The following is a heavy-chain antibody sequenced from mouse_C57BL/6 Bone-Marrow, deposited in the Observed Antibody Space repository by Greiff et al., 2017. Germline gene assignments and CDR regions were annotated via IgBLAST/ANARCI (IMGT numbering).Heavy chain of an antibody. V-gene: IGHV1-9*01. CDR3: ARDRYYYGSSYFDC. J-gene: IGHJ2*01. CDR2: ILPGSGST. CDR1: GYTFTGYW. D-gene: IGHD1-1*01. Sequence: QVQLQQSGAELMKPGASVKLSCKATGYTFTGYWIEWVKQRPGHGLEWIGEILPGSGSTNYTEKFKGKATFTADTSSNTAYMQLSSLTTEDSAIYYCARDRYYYGSSYFDCWGHGTTLTVAA.